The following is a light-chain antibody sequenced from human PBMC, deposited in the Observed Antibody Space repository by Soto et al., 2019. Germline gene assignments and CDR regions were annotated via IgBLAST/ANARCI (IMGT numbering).Light chain of an antibody. CDR1: QSVSSSY. CDR2: GAS. V-gene: IGKV3-20*01. J-gene: IGKJ2*01. Sequence: EIVLTQSPGTLSLSPGERATLSCRASQSVSSSYLAWYQQKPGQAPRLLIHGASARATGIPDRFSGSGSGTDFTLTLSRREPEECAVYFCQQYGSSPMYTFGQGTKLEIK. CDR3: QQYGSSPMYT.